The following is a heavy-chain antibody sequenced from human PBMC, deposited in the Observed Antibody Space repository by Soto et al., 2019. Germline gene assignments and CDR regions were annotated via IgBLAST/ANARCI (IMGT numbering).Heavy chain of an antibody. CDR3: ASLSKGYCSSTSCYPGAFDI. CDR1: GGSISSYY. V-gene: IGHV4-59*01. J-gene: IGHJ3*02. CDR2: IYYSGST. D-gene: IGHD2-2*01. Sequence: SETLSLTCTVSGGSISSYYWIWIRQPPGKGLEWIGYIYYSGSTNYNPSLKSRVTISVDTSKNQFSLKLSSVTAADTAVYYCASLSKGYCSSTSCYPGAFDIWGQGTMVTVSS.